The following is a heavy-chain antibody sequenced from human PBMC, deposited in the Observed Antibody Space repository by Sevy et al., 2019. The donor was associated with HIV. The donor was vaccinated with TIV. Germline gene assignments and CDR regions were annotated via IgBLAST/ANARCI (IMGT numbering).Heavy chain of an antibody. Sequence: GGSLRLSCAASGFTFSSYEMNWVRQAPGKGLEWVSYISSSGSTIYYADSLKGRFTISRDNAKNSLYLQMNSLRAEDTAVYYCARGSSMIVVVITRICGMDVWGQGTTVTVSS. CDR2: ISSSGSTI. CDR3: ARGSSMIVVVITRICGMDV. J-gene: IGHJ6*02. V-gene: IGHV3-48*03. CDR1: GFTFSSYE. D-gene: IGHD3-22*01.